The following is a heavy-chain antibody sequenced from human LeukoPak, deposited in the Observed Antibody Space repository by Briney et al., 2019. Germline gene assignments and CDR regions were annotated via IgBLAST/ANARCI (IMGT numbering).Heavy chain of an antibody. Sequence: GGSLRLSCAASGFTFSSYAMSWVRQAPGKGLEWVSGISGSGENTYYVDSVKGRFTISRDNSKNTLYLQMTNLRVEDTAVYYCAKAGVDTAMVTNFDYYYMDVWGKGTTVTVSS. D-gene: IGHD5-18*01. CDR3: AKAGVDTAMVTNFDYYYMDV. CDR2: ISGSGENT. J-gene: IGHJ6*03. V-gene: IGHV3-23*01. CDR1: GFTFSSYA.